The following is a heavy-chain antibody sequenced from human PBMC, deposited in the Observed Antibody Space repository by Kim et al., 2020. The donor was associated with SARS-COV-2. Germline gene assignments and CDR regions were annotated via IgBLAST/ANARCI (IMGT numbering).Heavy chain of an antibody. D-gene: IGHD2-15*01. V-gene: IGHV3-30*07. Sequence: DSVKGRFHISRDNSKNMLYLQMDSPRAEDTAVYYCARGDCSSSSCYYFDSWGQGALVTVSS. CDR3: ARGDCSSSSCYYFDS. J-gene: IGHJ4*02.